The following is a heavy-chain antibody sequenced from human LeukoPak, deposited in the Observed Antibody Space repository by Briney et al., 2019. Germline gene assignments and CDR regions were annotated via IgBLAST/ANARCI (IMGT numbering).Heavy chain of an antibody. Sequence: GGSLRLSCAASGFTLTTYWMSWVRQAPGKGLEWVASIKQDGSEKYYVDSVKGRFTISRDYAKNSLYLQMNSLRAEDTAVYYCARGRGGFDYWGQGTLVTVSS. D-gene: IGHD4-23*01. CDR3: ARGRGGFDY. CDR2: IKQDGSEK. CDR1: GFTLTTYW. J-gene: IGHJ4*02. V-gene: IGHV3-7*01.